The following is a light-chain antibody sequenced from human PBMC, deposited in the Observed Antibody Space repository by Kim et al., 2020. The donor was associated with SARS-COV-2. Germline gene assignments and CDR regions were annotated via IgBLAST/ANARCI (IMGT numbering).Light chain of an antibody. Sequence: GSVGDSVNLSRRSSQGINNDLAWFQQKPGKAPKSLIYAASSLQSGVPSKFSGSGSGTDFTLTISSLQPEDFATYYCQQYHGFPRTFGQGTKLEI. CDR3: QQYHGFPRT. CDR1: QGINND. J-gene: IGKJ2*01. V-gene: IGKV1-16*02. CDR2: AAS.